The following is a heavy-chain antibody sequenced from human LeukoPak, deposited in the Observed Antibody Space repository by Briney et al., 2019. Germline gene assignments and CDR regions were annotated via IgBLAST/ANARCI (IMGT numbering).Heavy chain of an antibody. D-gene: IGHD3-9*01. J-gene: IGHJ5*02. Sequence: SVKVSCKASRGTFSSYAISWVRQAPGQGLEWMGGIIPIFGTANYAQNFQGRVTITADKSTSTAYMELSSLRSEDTAVYYCARRWTQYYDILKGWFDPWGQGTLVTVSS. CDR1: RGTFSSYA. CDR3: ARRWTQYYDILKGWFDP. CDR2: IIPIFGTA. V-gene: IGHV1-69*06.